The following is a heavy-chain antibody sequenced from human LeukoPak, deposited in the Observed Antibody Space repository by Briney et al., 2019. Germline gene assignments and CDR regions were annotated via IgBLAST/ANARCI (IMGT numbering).Heavy chain of an antibody. CDR3: ARGRQELPDFDY. Sequence: PGGSLRLSCAASGFTFSSYGMHWVRQAPGKGLEWVAVIWYDGGNKYYADSVKGRFTISRDNSKNTLYLQMNSLRAEDTAVYYCARGRQELPDFDYWGQGTLVTVSS. CDR1: GFTFSSYG. J-gene: IGHJ4*02. CDR2: IWYDGGNK. D-gene: IGHD1-26*01. V-gene: IGHV3-33*01.